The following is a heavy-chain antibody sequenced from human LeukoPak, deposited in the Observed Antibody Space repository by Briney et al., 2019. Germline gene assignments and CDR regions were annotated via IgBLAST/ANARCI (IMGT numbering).Heavy chain of an antibody. Sequence: GGSLRLSCAASGFTFSNAWMSWVRQAPGKGLEWVGRIKSKTDGGTSDYAAPVKGRFTISRDDSKNTLYLQMNSLKTEDTAVYYCTTDRYCSSTSCTNGDYWGQGTLVTVSS. CDR3: TTDRYCSSTSCTNGDY. D-gene: IGHD2-2*01. CDR2: IKSKTDGGTS. J-gene: IGHJ4*02. CDR1: GFTFSNAW. V-gene: IGHV3-15*01.